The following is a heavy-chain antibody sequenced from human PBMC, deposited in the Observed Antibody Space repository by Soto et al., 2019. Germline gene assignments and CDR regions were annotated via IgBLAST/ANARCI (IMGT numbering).Heavy chain of an antibody. J-gene: IGHJ4*02. CDR1: GGSITSYY. V-gene: IGHV4-59*06. CDR3: AGTAFCSGDCGYYFYY. CDR2: LYQSGSA. D-gene: IGHD2-21*02. Sequence: PSQTLSLTCTVFGGSITSYYWSGIRQPAGKGLEWIRYLYQSGSAYYNPSVKSRVTISIDKSKNQFSLKRTAVAAADTAVYYCAGTAFCSGDCGYYFYYWGRGTLVTVSS.